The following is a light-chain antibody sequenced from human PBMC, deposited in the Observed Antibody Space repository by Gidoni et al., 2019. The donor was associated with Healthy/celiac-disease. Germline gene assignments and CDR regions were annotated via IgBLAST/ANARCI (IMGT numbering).Light chain of an antibody. CDR3: QQRNNWHIYT. CDR1: QCVSSY. J-gene: IGKJ2*01. CDR2: DAS. V-gene: IGKV3-11*01. Sequence: ILLTQSPATLSLSPAERATLSCRASQCVSSYLAWYQQQPGQAPRVLIYDASDRATGHPALFRGSGCGTDVTHTISSLEPEDFEVYDSQQRNNWHIYTFGQGTKLEIK.